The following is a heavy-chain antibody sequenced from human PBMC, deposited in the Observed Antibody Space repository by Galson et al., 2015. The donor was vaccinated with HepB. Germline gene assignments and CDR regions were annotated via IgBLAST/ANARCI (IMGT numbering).Heavy chain of an antibody. CDR3: AREGVAPGTYIDI. Sequence: SLRLSCAASGFTFSSYGMHWVRQAPGKGLEWVANINQDGSQTHHDDSVKGRFTISRDNSKNSLYLQVNSLRAEDTALYYCAREGVAPGTYIDIWVRATLVSASS. D-gene: IGHD3-16*01. CDR1: GFTFSSYG. J-gene: IGHJ2*01. V-gene: IGHV3-7*03. CDR2: INQDGSQT.